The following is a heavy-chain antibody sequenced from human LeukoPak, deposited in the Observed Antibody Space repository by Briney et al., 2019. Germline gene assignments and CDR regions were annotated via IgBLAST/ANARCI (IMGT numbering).Heavy chain of an antibody. V-gene: IGHV4-4*07. CDR2: IYSSGST. CDR1: GGSISGYY. CDR3: ARXQXGSRGWTH. D-gene: IGHD6-19*01. J-gene: IGHJ4*02. Sequence: SETLSLTCTVSGGSISGYYWTWIRQPAGKGLEWIGRIYSSGSTNYNPSLKSRVTMSVDTSKNQFFLSLDSVTAADTALYYCARXQXGSRGWTHWGQGTLVTVSS.